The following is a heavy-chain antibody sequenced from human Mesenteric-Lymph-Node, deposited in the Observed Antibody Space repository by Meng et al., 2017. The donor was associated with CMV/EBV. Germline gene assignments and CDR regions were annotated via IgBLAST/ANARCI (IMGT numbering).Heavy chain of an antibody. Sequence: GESLKISCAASGFTFDDYAMHWVRQAPGKGLEWVSSISSSSSYIYYADSVKGRFTISRDNAKNSLYLQMNSLRAEDTAVYYCARVLPPYCSSTSCHGMDVWGQGTTVTVSS. D-gene: IGHD2-2*01. J-gene: IGHJ6*02. CDR3: ARVLPPYCSSTSCHGMDV. CDR2: ISSSSSYI. CDR1: GFTFDDYA. V-gene: IGHV3-21*01.